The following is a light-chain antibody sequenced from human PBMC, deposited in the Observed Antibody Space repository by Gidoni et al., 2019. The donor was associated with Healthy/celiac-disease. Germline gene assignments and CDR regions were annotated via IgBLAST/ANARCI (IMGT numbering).Light chain of an antibody. J-gene: IGKJ4*01. Sequence: AIQLTQSPSSLSASVGDRVTITCRASQGISSALAWYQQKPGKAPKLLIYDASSLESGVPSRFSGSGSGTDFTLTISSLQPEDFATYYCQQFNSYPSFGGGTKVEFK. CDR2: DAS. V-gene: IGKV1-13*02. CDR1: QGISSA. CDR3: QQFNSYPS.